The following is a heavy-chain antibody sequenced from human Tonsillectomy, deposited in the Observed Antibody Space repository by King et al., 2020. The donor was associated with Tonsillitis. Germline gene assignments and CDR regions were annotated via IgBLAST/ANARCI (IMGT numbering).Heavy chain of an antibody. D-gene: IGHD1-26*01. CDR2: ISYDGSNK. CDR3: AKAGWELLRYYSGMDV. CDR1: GFTFSNYG. V-gene: IGHV3-30*18. Sequence: QVQLVESGGGVVQPGRSLRLSCAASGFTFSNYGMHWVRQAPGKGLEWVAVISYDGSNKYYADFVKGRFTIPRDNSKNTLYLQMNSLRAEDTAVYYCAKAGWELLRYYSGMDVWGQGTTVTVSS. J-gene: IGHJ6*02.